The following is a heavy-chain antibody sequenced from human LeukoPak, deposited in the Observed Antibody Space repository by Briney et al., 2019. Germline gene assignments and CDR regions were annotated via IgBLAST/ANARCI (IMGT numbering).Heavy chain of an antibody. CDR2: ISGSGYTT. D-gene: IGHD1-26*01. V-gene: IGHV3-23*01. CDR3: AKSELLPIPHNFDY. J-gene: IGHJ4*02. CDR1: GFTFSSYA. Sequence: GGSLRLSCAASGFTFSSYAVSWVRQAPGKGLGWVSAISGSGYTTDYADSVKGRFTMSRDNSKNTLYLQMNSLRAEDTALYYCAKSELLPIPHNFDYWGQGTLVTVSS.